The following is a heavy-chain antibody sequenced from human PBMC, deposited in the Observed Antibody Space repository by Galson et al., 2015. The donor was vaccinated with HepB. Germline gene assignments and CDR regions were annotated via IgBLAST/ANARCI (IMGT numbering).Heavy chain of an antibody. CDR1: GFTFSSYW. CDR2: IKYDGSDK. CDR3: ARAPRHREVS. D-gene: IGHD5-24*01. J-gene: IGHJ5*02. V-gene: IGHV3-7*01. Sequence: SLRLSCADSGFTFSSYWMSWVRQVPGKGLEWVANIKYDGSDKYYVDSVKGRFTISRDNAQSSLYLQMNSLRAEDTAVYYCARAPRHREVSWGQGTLVTVSS.